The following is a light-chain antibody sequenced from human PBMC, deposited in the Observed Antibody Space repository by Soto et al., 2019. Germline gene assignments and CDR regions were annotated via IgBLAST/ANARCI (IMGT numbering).Light chain of an antibody. CDR3: QQLNSYPIP. J-gene: IGKJ5*01. CDR2: AAS. V-gene: IGKV1-9*01. Sequence: IQLTQSPSFLSASVGDRVTITCRASQGLSSDLAWYQQKPWKAPKLLIYAASTLQSGVPSRFSGSGSGTEFTLTISSLQPEYFATYYCQQLNSYPIPFGQGTRLEIK. CDR1: QGLSSD.